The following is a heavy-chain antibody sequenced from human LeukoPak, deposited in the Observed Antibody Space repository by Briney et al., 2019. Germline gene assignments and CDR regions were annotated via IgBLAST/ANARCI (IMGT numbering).Heavy chain of an antibody. J-gene: IGHJ4*02. CDR3: ARDQTFGDILTGHFDY. Sequence: GASVKVSSKASGYTFTAHYMHWVRQAPGHGLEWMGWINPNSGGTHYAQKFQGRVTMTRDTSISTAYMELSRLRSDDTAVYCCARDQTFGDILTGHFDYWGQGTLVTVSS. CDR2: INPNSGGT. V-gene: IGHV1-2*02. D-gene: IGHD3-9*01. CDR1: GYTFTAHY.